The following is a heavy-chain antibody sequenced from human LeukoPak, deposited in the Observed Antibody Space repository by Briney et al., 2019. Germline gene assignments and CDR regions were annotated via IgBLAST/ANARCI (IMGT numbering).Heavy chain of an antibody. Sequence: PSETLSLTCTVSGASISSYYWTWIRQPPGKRLEWIGHIYHSGGTNYNPSLKSRVTISVDTSENQFSLRLSSVTAADTAVYYCARAASSGTYYQGNYYYYYGVDVWGQGTTVTVSS. CDR3: ARAASSGTYYQGNYYYYYGVDV. CDR1: GASISSYY. D-gene: IGHD3-10*01. CDR2: IYHSGGT. V-gene: IGHV4-59*01. J-gene: IGHJ6*02.